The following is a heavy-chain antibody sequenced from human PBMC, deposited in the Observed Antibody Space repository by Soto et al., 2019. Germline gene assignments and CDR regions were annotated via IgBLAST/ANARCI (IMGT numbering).Heavy chain of an antibody. CDR3: ARPVGYCSGGSCGGNYFDY. CDR1: GGSISSSSYY. Sequence: SETLSLTCTVSGGSISSSSYYWGWIRQPPGKGLEWIGSIYYSGSTYYNPSLKSRVTISVDTSKNQFSLKLSSVTAADTAVYYCARPVGYCSGGSCGGNYFDYWGQGTLVTVSS. J-gene: IGHJ4*02. V-gene: IGHV4-39*01. D-gene: IGHD2-15*01. CDR2: IYYSGST.